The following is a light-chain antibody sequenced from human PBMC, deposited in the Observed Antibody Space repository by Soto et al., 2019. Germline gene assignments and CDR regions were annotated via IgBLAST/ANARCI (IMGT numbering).Light chain of an antibody. J-gene: IGKJ1*01. Sequence: DIQMTQSSSTLSSSVGDRVTITCRASQSINSWLAWYQQKPGKAPKLLIYKASSLESGVPSRFSGSGSGTEFTLTISSLQPDDFATYYCQQYNSYPWTFGQGTKVDI. V-gene: IGKV1-5*03. CDR1: QSINSW. CDR2: KAS. CDR3: QQYNSYPWT.